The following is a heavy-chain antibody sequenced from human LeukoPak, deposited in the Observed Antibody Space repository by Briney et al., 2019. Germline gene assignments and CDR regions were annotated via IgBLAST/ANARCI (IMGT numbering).Heavy chain of an antibody. V-gene: IGHV4-59*01. J-gene: IGHJ5*02. CDR1: GGSIGSDY. Sequence: PSETLSLTCTVSGGSIGSDYWSWIRQPPGKGLEWIGYIYYTGNTDYSPSPKSRVTISVDTSKNQFSLKMRSVTAADTAVYYCARTSYGSGPRWWFDPWGQGTLVTVSS. D-gene: IGHD2-15*01. CDR2: IYYTGNT. CDR3: ARTSYGSGPRWWFDP.